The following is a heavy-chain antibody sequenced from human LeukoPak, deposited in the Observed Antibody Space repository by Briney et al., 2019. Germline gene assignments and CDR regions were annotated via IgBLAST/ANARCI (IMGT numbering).Heavy chain of an antibody. V-gene: IGHV1-18*01. Sequence: ASVKVSCKASGYTFTSYGISWVRQAPGQGLEWMGWISAYNGNTNCAQKLQGRVSMTTDTSTSTAYMELRSLRSDDTAVYYCARAEKAVADFDYWGQGTLVTVSS. CDR2: ISAYNGNT. J-gene: IGHJ4*02. CDR3: ARAEKAVADFDY. CDR1: GYTFTSYG. D-gene: IGHD6-19*01.